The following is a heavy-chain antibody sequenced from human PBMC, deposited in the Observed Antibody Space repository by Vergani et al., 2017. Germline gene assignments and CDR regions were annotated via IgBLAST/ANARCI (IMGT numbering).Heavy chain of an antibody. CDR3: AKDLRHDYVDSSGYYYYYYYGMDV. D-gene: IGHD3-22*01. Sequence: QVQLVESGGGVVQPGGSLRLSCAASGFTFSSYGMHWVRQAPGKGLEWVAFIRYDGSNKYYADSVKGRFTISRDNSKNTLYLQMNSLRAEDTAVYYCAKDLRHDYVDSSGYYYYYYYGMDVWGQGTTVTVSS. CDR1: GFTFSSYG. CDR2: IRYDGSNK. V-gene: IGHV3-30*02. J-gene: IGHJ6*02.